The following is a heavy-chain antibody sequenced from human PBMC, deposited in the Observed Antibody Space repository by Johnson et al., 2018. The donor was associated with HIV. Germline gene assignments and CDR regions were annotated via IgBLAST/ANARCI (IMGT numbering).Heavy chain of an antibody. CDR2: ISYDGSNK. J-gene: IGHJ3*02. CDR1: GFTFSSYA. V-gene: IGHV3-30*04. D-gene: IGHD6-19*01. Sequence: QVQLVESGGGVVQPGRSLRLSCAASGFTFSSYAMHWVRQAPGKGLEWVAVISYDGSNKYYADSVKGRFTISRDNSKNTLYLQMNSLRAEDTAVYYCARYRKQWLVVGGGINDIWGQGTMVTVSS. CDR3: ARYRKQWLVVGGGINDI.